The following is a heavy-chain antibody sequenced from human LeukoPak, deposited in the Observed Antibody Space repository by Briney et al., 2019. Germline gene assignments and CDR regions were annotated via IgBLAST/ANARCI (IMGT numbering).Heavy chain of an antibody. D-gene: IGHD3-22*01. V-gene: IGHV4-34*01. J-gene: IGHJ6*03. CDR2: INHSGST. Sequence: PSETLSLTCAVYGGSFSGYYWSWIRQPPGKGLEWIGEINHSGSTNYNPSLKSRVTISVDTSKNQFSLKLSSATAADTAVYYCARRPHYYDSSGYYYYYYYYMDVWGKGTTVTISS. CDR3: ARRPHYYDSSGYYYYYYYYMDV. CDR1: GGSFSGYY.